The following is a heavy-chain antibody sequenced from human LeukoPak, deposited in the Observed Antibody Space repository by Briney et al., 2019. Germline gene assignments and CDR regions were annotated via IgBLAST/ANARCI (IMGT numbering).Heavy chain of an antibody. V-gene: IGHV4-61*02. CDR1: GGSISSGSYY. D-gene: IGHD3-10*01. CDR2: IYTSGST. CDR3: ARHQRITMVRGVKGYYYYMDV. Sequence: PSETLSLTCTVSGGSISSGSYYWSWIRQPAGKGLEWIGRIYTSGSTNYNPSLKSRVTISVDTSKNQFSLKLSSVTAADTAVYYCARHQRITMVRGVKGYYYYMDVWGKGTTVTISS. J-gene: IGHJ6*03.